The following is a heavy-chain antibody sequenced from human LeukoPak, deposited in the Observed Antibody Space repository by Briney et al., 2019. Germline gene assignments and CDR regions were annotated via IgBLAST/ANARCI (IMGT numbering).Heavy chain of an antibody. J-gene: IGHJ4*02. CDR1: GGSISSSSYY. CDR3: ARGLDTAMVEQYYFDY. Sequence: ESGPTLVKPSATLSLTCTVSGGSISSSSYYWGWIRQPPGKGLEWIGSIYYSGSTYYNPSLKSRVTISVDTSKNQFSLKLSSVTAADTAVYYCARGLDTAMVEQYYFDYWGQGTLVTVSS. D-gene: IGHD5-18*01. CDR2: IYYSGST. V-gene: IGHV4-39*01.